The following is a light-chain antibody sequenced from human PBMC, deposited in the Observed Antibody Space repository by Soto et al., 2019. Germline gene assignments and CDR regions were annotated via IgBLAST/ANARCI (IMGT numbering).Light chain of an antibody. CDR3: QQFSSPPFFP. J-gene: IGKJ2*01. Sequence: DIVMTQSPDSLAVSLGERATINCKSSQSVLYSSNNNNYLAWYQQKPGQPPKVLIYWASTRESGVPDRISGSGSGTDFTLTISSLQAEDVAIYYCQQFSSPPFFPFGQGTKVEIK. CDR2: WAS. CDR1: QSVLYSSNNNNY. V-gene: IGKV4-1*01.